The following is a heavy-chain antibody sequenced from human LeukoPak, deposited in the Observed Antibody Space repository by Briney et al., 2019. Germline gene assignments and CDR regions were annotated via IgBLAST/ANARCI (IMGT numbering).Heavy chain of an antibody. Sequence: SETLSLTCTVSCGSISSYYWSWIRQPPGKGLEWHVYIYYSGSTNYNPSLKTGATISVDTSKNQFSLKLSSVTAADTAVYYCARHTGYSSSWYGMRYYYYGMDVWGQGTTVTVSS. CDR2: IYYSGST. CDR1: CGSISSYY. CDR3: ARHTGYSSSWYGMRYYYYGMDV. J-gene: IGHJ6*02. D-gene: IGHD6-13*01. V-gene: IGHV4-59*08.